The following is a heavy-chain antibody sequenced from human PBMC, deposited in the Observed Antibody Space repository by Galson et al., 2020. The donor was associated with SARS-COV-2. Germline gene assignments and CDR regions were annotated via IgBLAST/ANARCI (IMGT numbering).Heavy chain of an antibody. V-gene: IGHV2-5*02. CDR3: ARDRRTYFDY. D-gene: IGHD3-22*01. J-gene: IGHJ4*02. CDR1: GFSLSTTTVA. CDR2: IYWDDDK. Sequence: KMSGPTLVKPTQTLTLTCTVSGFSLSTTTVAVGWIRQPPGKALEWLALIYWDDDKRYSPSLKDRLTITKDTSKNQVVLTMTSVDPVDTATYYCARDRRTYFDYWGQGTLVSVSS.